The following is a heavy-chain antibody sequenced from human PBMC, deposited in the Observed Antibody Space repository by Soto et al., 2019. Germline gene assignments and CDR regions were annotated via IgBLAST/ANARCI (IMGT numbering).Heavy chain of an antibody. Sequence: QLQLQESGPGLVKPSETLSLTCSVSGVSISNTSYYWGWIRQPPGKGLEWVGTIYFSGSTFYNPSLKSRVTISIDTSKNQFSLRLSSVIAADTAVYYCARHGSYWGQGTLVTVSS. J-gene: IGHJ4*02. V-gene: IGHV4-39*01. CDR2: IYFSGST. CDR1: GVSISNTSYY. CDR3: ARHGSY.